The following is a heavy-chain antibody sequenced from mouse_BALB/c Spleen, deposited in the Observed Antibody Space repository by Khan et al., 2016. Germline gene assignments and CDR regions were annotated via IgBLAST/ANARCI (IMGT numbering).Heavy chain of an antibody. CDR2: ISYDGSN. Sequence: PLEVGPGLVKPSQSPSPTRSVTGHSITSGYYWNWIRQFPGNKLEWMGYISYDGSNNHNPSLKNRILITRDTSKNQFFLKLNSVTTEDTSTYFCARTLLRSYFDVWGAGTTVTVSS. V-gene: IGHV3-6*02. D-gene: IGHD1-1*01. CDR1: GHSITSGYY. J-gene: IGHJ1*01. CDR3: ARTLLRSYFDV.